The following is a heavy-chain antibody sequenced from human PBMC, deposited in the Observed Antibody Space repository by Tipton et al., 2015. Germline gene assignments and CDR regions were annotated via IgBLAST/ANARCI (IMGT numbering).Heavy chain of an antibody. Sequence: TLSLTCAVSGGSISSSNWWSWVRQPPGKGLEWIGEIYHSGSTNYNPSLKSRVTISVDKSKNQFSLKLSSVTAADTAVYYCARDYGDYGIDLPRDYYYYGMDVWGQGTTVTVSS. CDR1: GGSISSSNW. CDR2: IYHSGST. J-gene: IGHJ6*02. CDR3: ARDYGDYGIDLPRDYYYYGMDV. D-gene: IGHD4-17*01. V-gene: IGHV4-4*02.